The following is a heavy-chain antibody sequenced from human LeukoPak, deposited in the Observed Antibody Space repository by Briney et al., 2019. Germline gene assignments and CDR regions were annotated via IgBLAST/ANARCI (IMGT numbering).Heavy chain of an antibody. D-gene: IGHD3-16*01. CDR2: IFGADTT. V-gene: IGHV3-53*01. J-gene: IGHJ4*02. CDR1: DFIVSDSH. CDR3: ARGGGILDY. Sequence: PGGSQRLSCAATDFIVSDSHMSWVRQAPGRGLEWVSVIFGADTTFYADSVKGRFTISRDNLQNTVNLQMNSLRDDDTAVYYCARGGGILDYWGQGTQVTVPS.